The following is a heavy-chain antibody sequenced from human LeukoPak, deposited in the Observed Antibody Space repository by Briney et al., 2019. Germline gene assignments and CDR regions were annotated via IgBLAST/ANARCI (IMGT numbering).Heavy chain of an antibody. Sequence: ASVKVSCKASGYTFTGHYMHWVRQAPGQGLEWMGWINPNSGGTNYAQKFQGRVTMTRDTSISTAYMELNRLRSDDTAVYYCARDPRIAAAGDDNWFDPWGQGTLVTVSS. D-gene: IGHD6-13*01. V-gene: IGHV1-2*02. CDR2: INPNSGGT. CDR3: ARDPRIAAAGDDNWFDP. J-gene: IGHJ5*02. CDR1: GYTFTGHY.